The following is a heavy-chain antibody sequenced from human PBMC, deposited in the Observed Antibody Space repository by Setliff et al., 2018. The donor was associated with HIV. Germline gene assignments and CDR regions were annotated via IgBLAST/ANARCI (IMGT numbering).Heavy chain of an antibody. CDR2: INHRGTT. J-gene: IGHJ5*01. CDR1: GGSFSGNY. V-gene: IGHV4-34*01. CDR3: ARGFEGYCSGATCHWLDS. D-gene: IGHD2-15*01. Sequence: ETLSLTCAVYGGSFSGNYWTWIRQPPGKGLEWIGEINHRGTTKYKPSLTSRATISKDMSKNQFSLRLTSATVADTAVSYCARGFEGYCSGATCHWLDSWGQGTLVTVSS.